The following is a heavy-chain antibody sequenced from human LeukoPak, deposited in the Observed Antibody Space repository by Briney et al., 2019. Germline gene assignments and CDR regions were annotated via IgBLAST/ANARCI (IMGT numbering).Heavy chain of an antibody. D-gene: IGHD3-9*01. J-gene: IGHJ4*02. CDR3: AKEGHYDILTGYYLGVEFDY. CDR2: ISSSGSTI. V-gene: IGHV3-48*03. CDR1: GFTFSSYK. Sequence: GGSLRLSCAASGFTFSSYKMNWVRQAPGKGLEWVSYISSSGSTIYYADSVKGRFTISRDNSKNTLYLQMNSLRAEDTAVYYCAKEGHYDILTGYYLGVEFDYWGQGTLVTVSS.